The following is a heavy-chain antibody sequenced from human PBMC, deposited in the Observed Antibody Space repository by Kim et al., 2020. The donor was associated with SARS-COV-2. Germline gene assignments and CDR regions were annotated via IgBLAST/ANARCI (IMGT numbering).Heavy chain of an antibody. D-gene: IGHD3-16*01. CDR2: SSSYI. Sequence: SSSYIYSADSVKGRFTISRDNAKNSLYLQMNSLRAEDTAVYYCAREPTARGWGQGTLVTVSS. V-gene: IGHV3-21*01. J-gene: IGHJ4*02. CDR3: AREPTARG.